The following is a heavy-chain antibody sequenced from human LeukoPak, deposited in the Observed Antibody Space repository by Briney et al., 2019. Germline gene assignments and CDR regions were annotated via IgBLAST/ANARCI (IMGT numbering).Heavy chain of an antibody. CDR1: GYTFSSYG. V-gene: IGHV1-2*04. Sequence: ASVKVSCKASGYTFSSYGVTWVRQAPGQGLEWMGWINPNSGGTNYAQKFQGWVTMTRDTSISTAYMELSRLRSDDTAVYYCARDHYYDSSGYTTPTYYYYGMDVWGQGTTVTVSS. CDR3: ARDHYYDSSGYTTPTYYYYGMDV. D-gene: IGHD3-22*01. J-gene: IGHJ6*02. CDR2: INPNSGGT.